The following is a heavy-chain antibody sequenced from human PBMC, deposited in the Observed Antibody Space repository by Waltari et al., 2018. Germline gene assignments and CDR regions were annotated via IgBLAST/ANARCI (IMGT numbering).Heavy chain of an antibody. CDR2: ILYDGSNK. Sequence: VQLVESGGGVVQPGRSLRLSCAASGFTFSNYAMHWVRQAPGKGLDGVALILYDGSNKYYADSVKGRFTISRDKSKNTLYLQMNSLRAEDTAVYYCAKGAPTYYDILTGYYDGVDYWGQGTLVTVSS. D-gene: IGHD3-9*01. CDR1: GFTFSNYA. CDR3: AKGAPTYYDILTGYYDGVDY. V-gene: IGHV3-30*18. J-gene: IGHJ4*02.